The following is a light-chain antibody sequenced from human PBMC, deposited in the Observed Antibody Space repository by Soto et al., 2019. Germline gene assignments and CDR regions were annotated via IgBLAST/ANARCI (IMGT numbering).Light chain of an antibody. CDR3: QQYNSYWT. CDR2: KAS. J-gene: IGKJ1*01. Sequence: IKMTNSPSTLSASLGDRVTITCRASQSISSGLAWYQQKPGKAPKLLIYKASSLESGVPSRFSGSGSGTEFTLTISSLQPDDFATYYCQQYNSYWTFGQGTKVDIK. CDR1: QSISSG. V-gene: IGKV1-5*03.